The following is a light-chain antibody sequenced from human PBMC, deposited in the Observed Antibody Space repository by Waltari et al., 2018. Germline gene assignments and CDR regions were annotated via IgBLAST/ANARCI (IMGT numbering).Light chain of an antibody. CDR1: GSNIGAGYD. V-gene: IGLV1-40*01. CDR2: GSN. J-gene: IGLJ3*02. CDR3: QSYDTSLSVV. Sequence: QSVLTQPPSVSGAPGQRVTISCTGSGSNIGAGYDVHWYQQLPRAAPKLLIYGSNSRPLGVPDRFCGSTSGTSASLAITGLQAEDEADYYYQSYDTSLSVVFGGGTKLTVL.